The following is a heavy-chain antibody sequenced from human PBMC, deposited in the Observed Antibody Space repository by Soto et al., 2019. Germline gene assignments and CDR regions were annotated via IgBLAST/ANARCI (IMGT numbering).Heavy chain of an antibody. CDR3: ARRLYGDYDY. V-gene: IGHV1-18*03. CDR2: ISTYNGNT. CDR1: GYSFTTSG. D-gene: IGHD4-17*01. J-gene: IGHJ4*02. Sequence: AASVKVSCKASGYSFTTSGITWVRQAPGQGLEWMGWISTYNGNTNYAQKLQDRVTLTTDTSTSTAYMELRSLRSDDMAVYYCARRLYGDYDYWGQGTLVTVYS.